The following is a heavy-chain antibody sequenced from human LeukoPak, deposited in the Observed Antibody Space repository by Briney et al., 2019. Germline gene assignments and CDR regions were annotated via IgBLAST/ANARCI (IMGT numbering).Heavy chain of an antibody. J-gene: IGHJ5*02. CDR3: AVGGYCSSTSCYKWFDP. CDR2: IYYSGST. D-gene: IGHD2-2*02. V-gene: IGHV4-34*01. Sequence: SETLSLTCAVYGGSFSGYYWGWIRQPPGKGLEWVGSIYYSGSTYYNPSLKSRVTISVDTSKNQFSLKLSSVTAADTAVYYCAVGGYCSSTSCYKWFDPWGQGTLVTVSS. CDR1: GGSFSGYY.